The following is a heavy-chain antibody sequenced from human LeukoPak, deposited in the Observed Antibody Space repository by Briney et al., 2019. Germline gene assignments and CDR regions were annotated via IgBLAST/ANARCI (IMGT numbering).Heavy chain of an antibody. J-gene: IGHJ4*02. Sequence: PGGSLRLSCAASGFTFSSYAMSWVRRAPGKGLEWVSAISGSGGSTYYADSVKGRLTISRDNSKNTLYLQMNSLRAEDMAVYYCAKDADFWSGYHDYWGQGTLVTVSS. CDR3: AKDADFWSGYHDY. CDR1: GFTFSSYA. V-gene: IGHV3-23*01. D-gene: IGHD3-3*01. CDR2: ISGSGGST.